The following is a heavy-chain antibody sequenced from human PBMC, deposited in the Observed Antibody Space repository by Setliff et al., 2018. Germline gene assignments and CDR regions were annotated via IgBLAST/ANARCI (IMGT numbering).Heavy chain of an antibody. CDR2: INHSGST. Sequence: SETLSLTCAVYGGSFSGYYWSWIRQPPGKGLEWIGEINHSGSTNYNPSLKSRVTISVDTFKNQFSLKLSSVTAADTAVYYCARTPDGFLGDDYNLNTLGYFDSWGQGTLVTVSS. D-gene: IGHD3-3*01. J-gene: IGHJ4*02. CDR3: ARTPDGFLGDDYNLNTLGYFDS. V-gene: IGHV4-34*01. CDR1: GGSFSGYY.